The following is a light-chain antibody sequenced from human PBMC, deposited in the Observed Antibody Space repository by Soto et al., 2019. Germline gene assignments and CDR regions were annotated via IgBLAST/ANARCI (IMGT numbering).Light chain of an antibody. V-gene: IGKV1-5*03. J-gene: IGKJ1*01. CDR2: KAA. CDR1: DNIAPW. Sequence: DIQMTQSPSTLSASVGDRVAITCRASDNIAPWVAWYQQKPGKAPKLLIYKAANLADEVPSRFAGSGSGTDFTLTITRLQPDDFATYYCQQYHIYSGTFGQGTKVDIK. CDR3: QQYHIYSGT.